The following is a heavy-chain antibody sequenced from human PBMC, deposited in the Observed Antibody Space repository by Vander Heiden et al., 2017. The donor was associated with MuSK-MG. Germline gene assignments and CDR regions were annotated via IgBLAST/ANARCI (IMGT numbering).Heavy chain of an antibody. CDR1: GFTFSSYA. V-gene: IGHV3-23*01. Sequence: EVQLLESGGGLVQPGGSLRLSCAASGFTFSSYAMSWVRQAPGKGLEWVSAISGSGGSTYYADSVKGRVTISRDNSKNTLYLQMNSLRAEDTAVYYCAKDLYDSSGHYYYYYMDVWGKGTTVTVSS. J-gene: IGHJ6*03. D-gene: IGHD3-22*01. CDR3: AKDLYDSSGHYYYYYMDV. CDR2: ISGSGGST.